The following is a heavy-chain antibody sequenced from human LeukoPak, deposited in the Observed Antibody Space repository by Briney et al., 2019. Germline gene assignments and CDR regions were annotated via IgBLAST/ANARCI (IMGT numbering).Heavy chain of an antibody. CDR3: AKGRDKYQLLSKNWFDP. J-gene: IGHJ5*02. V-gene: IGHV3-9*01. CDR1: GFTFDDYA. D-gene: IGHD2-2*01. Sequence: PGGSLRLSCAASGFTFDDYAMHWVRRAPGKGLEWVSGISWNSGSIGYADSVKGRFTISRDNAKNSLYLQMNSLGAEDTALYYCAKGRDKYQLLSKNWFDPWGQGTLVTVSS. CDR2: ISWNSGSI.